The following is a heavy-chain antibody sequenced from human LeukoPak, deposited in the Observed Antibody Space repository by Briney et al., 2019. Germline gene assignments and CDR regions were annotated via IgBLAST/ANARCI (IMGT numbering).Heavy chain of an antibody. V-gene: IGHV4-39*07. CDR1: GGSISSYY. CDR2: IYYSGST. Sequence: SETLSLTCTVSGGSISSYYWSWIRQPPGKGLEWIGSIYYSGSTYYNPSLKSRVTISVDTSKNQFSLKLSSVTAADTAVYYCASDRRYYFDYWGQGTLVTVSS. J-gene: IGHJ4*02. CDR3: ASDRRYYFDY.